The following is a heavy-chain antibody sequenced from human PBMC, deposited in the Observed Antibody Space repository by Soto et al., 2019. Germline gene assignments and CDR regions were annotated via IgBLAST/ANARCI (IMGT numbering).Heavy chain of an antibody. Sequence: SETLSLTCTVSGGSVSSGSYYWSWIRQPPGKGLEWIGYMYKTGGTHYNPSLKSRVTISVDTSKNQFSLKLNSVTAADTAVYYCARDLWGYCGTDCYPLDVWGQGTTVTVSS. CDR3: ARDLWGYCGTDCYPLDV. CDR1: GGSVSSGSYY. CDR2: MYKTGGT. J-gene: IGHJ6*02. D-gene: IGHD2-21*02. V-gene: IGHV4-61*01.